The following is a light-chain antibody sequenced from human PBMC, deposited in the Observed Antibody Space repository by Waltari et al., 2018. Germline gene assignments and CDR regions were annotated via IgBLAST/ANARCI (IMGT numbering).Light chain of an antibody. V-gene: IGKV1-5*03. CDR3: QQYNSYPWT. CDR2: KAS. Sequence: DIQMTQSPSTLSASVGDRVTITCRASQSISSLLAWYQQKPGKAPKLLIYKASSLESGVPSRFSGSGSGTEFTLTISSLQPDDFATYYCQQYNSYPWTFGPGTKVDIK. J-gene: IGKJ3*01. CDR1: QSISSL.